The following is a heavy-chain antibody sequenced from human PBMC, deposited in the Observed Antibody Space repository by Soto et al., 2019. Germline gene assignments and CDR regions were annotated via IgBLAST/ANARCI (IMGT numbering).Heavy chain of an antibody. CDR2: ISGFNGNT. CDR3: ARARRTGYSHFDY. D-gene: IGHD3-9*01. V-gene: IGHV1-18*01. J-gene: IGHJ4*01. Sequence: GASVKVSCKASAYTFADYGIIGVRQAPGQGLEWMGWISGFNGNTNYAQKFQDRVTMTTDTSTTTAYMELRSLRSDDTAVYFCARARRTGYSHFDYWGQGTLVTVSS. CDR1: AYTFADYG.